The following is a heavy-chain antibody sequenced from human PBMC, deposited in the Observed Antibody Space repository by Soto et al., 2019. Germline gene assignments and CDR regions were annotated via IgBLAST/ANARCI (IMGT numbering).Heavy chain of an antibody. CDR3: ASPLLHSGYDSYYFDY. D-gene: IGHD5-12*01. Sequence: SETLSLTCTVSGGSISSGCYYWSWIRQHPGKGLEWIGYINYSGSTNYNPSLKGRVTISVDTSKNQFSLKLSSVTAADTAVYYCASPLLHSGYDSYYFDYWGQGTLVTVSS. V-gene: IGHV4-39*07. CDR1: GGSISSGCYY. CDR2: INYSGST. J-gene: IGHJ4*02.